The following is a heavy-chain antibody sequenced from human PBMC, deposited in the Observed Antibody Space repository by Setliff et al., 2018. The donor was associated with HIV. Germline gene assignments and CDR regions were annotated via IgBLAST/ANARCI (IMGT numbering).Heavy chain of an antibody. J-gene: IGHJ3*02. CDR1: GFTFSNYA. V-gene: IGHV1-69*13. CDR3: AKGGYHLGAFDI. D-gene: IGHD2-2*01. CDR2: IIPFFGTT. Sequence: SVKVSCKASGFTFSNYAINWVRQAPGQGREWVGGIIPFFGTTEYEKKFQGRVTITADESKSTAYMELSSRRSEDTALYYCAKGGYHLGAFDIWGQGTMVTVSS.